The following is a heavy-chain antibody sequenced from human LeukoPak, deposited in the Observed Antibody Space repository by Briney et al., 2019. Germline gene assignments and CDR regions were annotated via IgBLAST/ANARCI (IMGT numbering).Heavy chain of an antibody. CDR1: GGSISNYY. V-gene: IGHV4-59*08. CDR2: IYFRGDT. Sequence: SETLSLTRTVSGGSISNYYWSWIRQPPGRGLEWIGYIYFRGDTKYNPSLKSRVTISVDTSKNQFSLKMSSVTAADTAVYYCARHPYSNFVLDYWGQGTQVIVSS. D-gene: IGHD4-11*01. CDR3: ARHPYSNFVLDY. J-gene: IGHJ4*02.